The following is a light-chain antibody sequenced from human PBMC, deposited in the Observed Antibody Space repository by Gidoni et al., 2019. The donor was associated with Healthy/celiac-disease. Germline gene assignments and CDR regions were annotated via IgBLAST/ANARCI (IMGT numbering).Light chain of an antibody. CDR2: DAS. CDR1: QDISNY. J-gene: IGKJ4*01. CDR3: QQYDNLQLT. Sequence: DIETTQSPSSLSACVGDRVTITCQASQDISNYLNWYQQKPGKAPKLLIYDASNLETGIPSRFSGSGSGTDFTFTISSLQPEDIATYYCQQYDNLQLTFGGGTKVEIK. V-gene: IGKV1-33*01.